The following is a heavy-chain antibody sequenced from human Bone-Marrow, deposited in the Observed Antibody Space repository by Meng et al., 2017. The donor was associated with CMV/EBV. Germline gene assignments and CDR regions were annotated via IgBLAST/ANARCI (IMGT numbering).Heavy chain of an antibody. D-gene: IGHD1-26*01. CDR3: ARDQEWESDY. Sequence: GSLRLSCTASGYSISSGYYWGWIRQPPGKGLEWIGSIYHSGTTFYNPSLKSRVPISVDTSKNQFSLKLNSVTAADTAVYYCARDQEWESDYWGQGTVVTVSS. J-gene: IGHJ4*02. CDR1: GYSISSGYY. CDR2: IYHSGTT. V-gene: IGHV4-38-2*02.